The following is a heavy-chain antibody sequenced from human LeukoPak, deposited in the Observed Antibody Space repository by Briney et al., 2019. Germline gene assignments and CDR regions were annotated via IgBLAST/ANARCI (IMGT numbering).Heavy chain of an antibody. D-gene: IGHD3-22*01. J-gene: IGHJ4*02. V-gene: IGHV3-33*06. CDR3: AKEGSSGYYYEVFDY. CDR1: GFTFSSYG. Sequence: PGGSLRLSCAASGFTFSSYGMHWVRQAPGKGLEWVAVNKYYADSVKGRFTISRDNSKNTLYLQMNSLRAEDTAVYYCAKEGSSGYYYEVFDYWGQGTLVTVSS. CDR2: NK.